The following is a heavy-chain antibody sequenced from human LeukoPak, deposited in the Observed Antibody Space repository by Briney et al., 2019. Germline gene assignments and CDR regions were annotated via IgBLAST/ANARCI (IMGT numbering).Heavy chain of an antibody. CDR3: ARLWGSGYYFDS. CDR1: GYSISSGYY. D-gene: IGHD7-27*01. V-gene: IGHV4-38-2*01. Sequence: PSETLSLTCVVSGYSISSGYYWGWIRQPPGKGLEWIGSIWHSGTTYYNPSLKSRVTISVDTSNNQFSLKLSSATAADTAVFYCARLWGSGYYFDSWGQGTLVTVSS. CDR2: IWHSGTT. J-gene: IGHJ4*02.